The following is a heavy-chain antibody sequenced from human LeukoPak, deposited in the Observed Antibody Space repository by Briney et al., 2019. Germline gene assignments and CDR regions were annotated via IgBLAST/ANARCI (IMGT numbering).Heavy chain of an antibody. CDR3: ARGGSSWYGSRLDP. CDR2: INHSGST. Sequence: SETLSLTCAVYGGSFSGYYWSWIRQPPGKGLEWIGEINHSGSTNYNPSLKSRVTIPVDTSKNQFSLKLSSVTAADTAVYDCARGGSSWYGSRLDPWGQGTLVTVSS. CDR1: GGSFSGYY. V-gene: IGHV4-34*01. D-gene: IGHD6-13*01. J-gene: IGHJ5*02.